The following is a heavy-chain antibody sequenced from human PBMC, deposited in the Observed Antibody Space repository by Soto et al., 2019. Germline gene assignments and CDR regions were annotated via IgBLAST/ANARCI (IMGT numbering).Heavy chain of an antibody. CDR3: AKPHRGYCSGGSCYLPYYYYGMDV. V-gene: IGHV5-51*03. CDR2: IYPGDSDT. D-gene: IGHD2-15*01. J-gene: IGHJ6*02. Sequence: PGESLXISCKGSGYSFTSYWIGWVRQIPGKGLEWMGIIYPGDSDTRYSPSFQGQVTISADKSISTAYLQWSSLKASDTAMYYCAKPHRGYCSGGSCYLPYYYYGMDVWGQGTTVTVSS. CDR1: GYSFTSYW.